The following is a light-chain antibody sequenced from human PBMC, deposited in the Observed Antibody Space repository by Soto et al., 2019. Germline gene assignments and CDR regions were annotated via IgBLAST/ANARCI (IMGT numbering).Light chain of an antibody. J-gene: IGKJ1*01. CDR1: QSVNSYS. CDR3: QQYGSSPPT. CDR2: GAS. V-gene: IGKV3-20*01. Sequence: EIVLTQSPGTLSLSPGERATLSCRASQSVNSYSLAWYQRKPGQPPRLLVWGASNRATDIPYRFSGSGSGTDFTLTITNLEPEDFAMYYCQQYGSSPPTFGQGTRVEVK.